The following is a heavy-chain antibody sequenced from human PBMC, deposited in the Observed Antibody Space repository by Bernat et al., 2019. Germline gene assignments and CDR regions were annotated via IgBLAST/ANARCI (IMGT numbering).Heavy chain of an antibody. CDR2: ISGSGGST. CDR1: GFTFSSYS. CDR3: AKGGRAAAGTSSDY. Sequence: EVQLVESGGGLVKPGGSLRLSCAASGFTFSSYSMNWVRQAPGKGLEWVSAISGSGGSTYYADSVKGRFAISRDNSKNTLYLQMNSLRAEDTAVYYCAKGGRAAAGTSSDYWGQGTLVTVSS. J-gene: IGHJ4*02. D-gene: IGHD6-13*01. V-gene: IGHV3-23*04.